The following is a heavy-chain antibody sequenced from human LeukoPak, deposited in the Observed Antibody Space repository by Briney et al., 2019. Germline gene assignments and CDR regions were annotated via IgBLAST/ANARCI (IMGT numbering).Heavy chain of an antibody. J-gene: IGHJ4*02. CDR1: GFSITNGYY. CDR3: VSARHRIVGATYFDY. D-gene: IGHD1-26*01. CDR2: IYYSGST. Sequence: SETLSLTCSVSGFSITNGYYWGWIRQPPGKGLEWIGNIYYSGSTYYNPSLKSRVTISVDTSKNQFSLKLSSVTAADTAVYYCVSARHRIVGATYFDYWGQGTLVTVSS. V-gene: IGHV4-38-2*01.